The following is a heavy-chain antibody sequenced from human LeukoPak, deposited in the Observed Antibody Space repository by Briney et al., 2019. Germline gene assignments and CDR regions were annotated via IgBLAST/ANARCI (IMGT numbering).Heavy chain of an antibody. Sequence: GGSLRLSCAASGFTVSRNYMSWVCQAPGKGLEWVSVIYSGGSTYYADSVKGRFTISRHNSKNTLYLQMNSLRAEDTAVYYCASSIDLWGLDYWGQGTLVTVSS. V-gene: IGHV3-53*04. J-gene: IGHJ4*02. D-gene: IGHD3-16*01. CDR2: IYSGGST. CDR3: ASSIDLWGLDY. CDR1: GFTVSRNY.